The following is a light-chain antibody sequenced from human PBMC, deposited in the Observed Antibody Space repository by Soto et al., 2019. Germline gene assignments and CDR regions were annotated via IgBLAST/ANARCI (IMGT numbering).Light chain of an antibody. CDR2: GAS. CDR1: QSVYVN. CDR3: QQYSGSPFT. J-gene: IGKJ3*01. Sequence: EIVLTQSPGTLSLSPGEGATLSCRASQSVYVNLAWYQQKPGQSPRLLIYGASTRATDIPDRFSGSGSDTDFALTISRLEPEDCAVYYCQQYSGSPFTFGPGTKVNIK. V-gene: IGKV3-20*01.